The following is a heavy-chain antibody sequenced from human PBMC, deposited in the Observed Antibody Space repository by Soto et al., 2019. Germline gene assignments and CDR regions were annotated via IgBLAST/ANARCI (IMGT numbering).Heavy chain of an antibody. J-gene: IGHJ4*02. CDR3: AKLGRGRFGELSPFDY. Sequence: EVQLLESGGGLVQPGGSLRLSCAASGFTFSSYAMSWVRQAPGKGLEWVSAISGSGGSTYYADSVKGRFTISRDNSKNTLYLQMNSLRAEDTAVYYCAKLGRGRFGELSPFDYWGQGTLVTVSS. CDR1: GFTFSSYA. V-gene: IGHV3-23*01. D-gene: IGHD3-10*01. CDR2: ISGSGGST.